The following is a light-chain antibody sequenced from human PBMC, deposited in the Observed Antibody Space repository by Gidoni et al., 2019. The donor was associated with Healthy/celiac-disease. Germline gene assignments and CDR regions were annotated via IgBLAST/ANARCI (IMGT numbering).Light chain of an antibody. Sequence: QSALTQPASVSGSPGQSITISCTGTSSDVGGSNYVSWYQQHPGKSPKLMIYDVSNRPSGVSNRLSGSKSGNTASLTISGLQAEDEADYYCSSYTSSSTRVFGGGTKLTVL. J-gene: IGLJ3*02. CDR3: SSYTSSSTRV. CDR2: DVS. V-gene: IGLV2-14*01. CDR1: SSDVGGSNY.